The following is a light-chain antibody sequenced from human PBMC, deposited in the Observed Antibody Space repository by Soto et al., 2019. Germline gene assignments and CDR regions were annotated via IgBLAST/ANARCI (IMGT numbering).Light chain of an antibody. J-gene: IGKJ1*01. Sequence: EIVMTQSPATLSVSPGERVTLSCRASQSVNSNMAWYQQKPGQVPRVLIYGASTRATGIPARFSGSGSGTEFTLTIPNLQPEDFAVYHCQQYDNWPPWTFGQGTKVEIK. CDR3: QQYDNWPPWT. V-gene: IGKV3-15*01. CDR2: GAS. CDR1: QSVNSN.